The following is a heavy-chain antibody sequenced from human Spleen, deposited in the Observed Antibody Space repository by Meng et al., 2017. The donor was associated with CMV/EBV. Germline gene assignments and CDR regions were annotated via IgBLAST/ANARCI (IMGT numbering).Heavy chain of an antibody. CDR2: ISSSSSYI. CDR1: GFSFSTYN. D-gene: IGHD6-19*01. CDR3: ARARLCIAVAGSLCPSEHDY. J-gene: IGHJ4*02. V-gene: IGHV3-21*01. Sequence: GESLKISCAASGFSFSTYNMNWVRQAPGKGLEWVSFISSSSSYIYYADSVKGRFTISRDNAKSSLYLQINSLRAEDTAVYYCARARLCIAVAGSLCPSEHDYWGQGTLVTVSS.